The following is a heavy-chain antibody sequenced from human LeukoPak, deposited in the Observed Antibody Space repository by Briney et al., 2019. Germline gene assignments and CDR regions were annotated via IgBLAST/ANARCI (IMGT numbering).Heavy chain of an antibody. CDR3: ARRDGDY. CDR1: GASISIFH. CDR2: IYSSGSS. V-gene: IGHV4-4*07. J-gene: IGHJ4*02. Sequence: PSGTLSLTCSASGASISIFHWTCFRQPAGRVLEWIGLIYSSGSSLLNPSLKNRVAMSVDLTKNQLSLKLTSVTAADTAMYFCARRDGDYWGRGTLVTVSS. D-gene: IGHD5-24*01.